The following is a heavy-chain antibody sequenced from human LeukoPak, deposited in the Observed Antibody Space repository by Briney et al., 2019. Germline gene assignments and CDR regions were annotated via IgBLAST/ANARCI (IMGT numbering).Heavy chain of an antibody. Sequence: SETLSLTCTVSGYSISSGYYWGWIRQPPGKGLEWVGSIYHSGSIYYNPSLKSRVTISVDTSKNQFSLKLSSVTAADTAVYYCARGTTTVTNWFDPWGQGTLVTVSS. D-gene: IGHD4-11*01. CDR1: GYSISSGYY. V-gene: IGHV4-38-2*02. CDR2: IYHSGSI. J-gene: IGHJ5*02. CDR3: ARGTTTVTNWFDP.